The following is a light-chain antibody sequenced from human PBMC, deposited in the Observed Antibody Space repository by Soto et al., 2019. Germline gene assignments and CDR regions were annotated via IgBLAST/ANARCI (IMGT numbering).Light chain of an antibody. J-gene: IGLJ1*01. V-gene: IGLV2-11*01. Sequence: QSALTQPRSVSGSPGQSVTISCTGTSREVGGYNYVSWYQHHPGKAPKLMIYDVSKRPSGVPDRFSGSKSGNTASLTISGLQAEDEADYYCCSYAGSYIYVFGTATKLTVL. CDR3: CSYAGSYIYV. CDR2: DVS. CDR1: SREVGGYNY.